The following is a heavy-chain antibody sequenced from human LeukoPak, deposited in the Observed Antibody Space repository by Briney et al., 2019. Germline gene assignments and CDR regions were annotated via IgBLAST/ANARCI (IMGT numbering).Heavy chain of an antibody. Sequence: SETLSLTCAVYGGSFSSYYWSWIRQPPGKGLEWIGYIYYSGSTNYNPSLKSRVTISVDTSKNQFSLKLTSVTAADTAVYYCARAGSSAYLIDYWGQGTLVTVSS. CDR3: ARAGSSAYLIDY. J-gene: IGHJ4*02. D-gene: IGHD3-22*01. V-gene: IGHV4-59*01. CDR1: GGSFSSYY. CDR2: IYYSGST.